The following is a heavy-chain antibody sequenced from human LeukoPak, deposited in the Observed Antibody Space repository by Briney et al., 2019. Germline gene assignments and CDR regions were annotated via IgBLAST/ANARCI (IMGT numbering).Heavy chain of an antibody. CDR2: INPNSGGT. D-gene: IGHD3-9*01. CDR1: GYTFTGYY. CDR3: AREVLRYFDWLSDAFDI. V-gene: IGHV1-2*02. Sequence: GASVKVSCKASGYTFTGYYMHWVRQARGQGLEGMGWINPNSGGTNYAQKFQGRVTMTRDTSISTAYMELSRLRSDDTAVYYCAREVLRYFDWLSDAFDIWGQGTMVTVSS. J-gene: IGHJ3*02.